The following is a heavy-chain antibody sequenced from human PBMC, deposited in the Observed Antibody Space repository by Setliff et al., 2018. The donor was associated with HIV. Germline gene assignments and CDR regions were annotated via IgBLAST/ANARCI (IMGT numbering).Heavy chain of an antibody. CDR3: ARGSSGAFSYYSSYIDV. CDR2: IYPDGTT. CDR1: GFIVSKNY. D-gene: IGHD2-15*01. Sequence: LRLSCAASGFIVSKNYMTWVRQAPGKGLEWVSVIYPDGTTYYADSVKGRFTISRDISKNTMSLRMNSLTTEDSAMYYCARGSSGAFSYYSSYIDVWGKGTTVTVSS. J-gene: IGHJ6*03. V-gene: IGHV3-66*02.